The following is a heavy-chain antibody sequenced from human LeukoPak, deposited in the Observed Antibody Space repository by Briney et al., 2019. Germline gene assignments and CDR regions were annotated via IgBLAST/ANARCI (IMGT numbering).Heavy chain of an antibody. CDR1: GFSLGTSGVQ. Sequence: SGPTPVKPTEPLTLTRTFSGFSLGTSGVQGGWIRQPPGKALEWLALTYWDDDKRYSPSLKSRLTITKDTSKNQVVLTMTNMDPVDTATYYCAPSNKDVLRFLDNYYYMDVWGKGTTVTVSS. CDR3: APSNKDVLRFLDNYYYMDV. J-gene: IGHJ6*03. CDR2: TYWDDDK. V-gene: IGHV2-5*02. D-gene: IGHD3-3*01.